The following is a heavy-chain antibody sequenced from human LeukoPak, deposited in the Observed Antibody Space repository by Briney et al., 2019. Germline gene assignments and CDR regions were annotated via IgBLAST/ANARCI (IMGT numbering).Heavy chain of an antibody. D-gene: IGHD1-26*01. CDR3: ARWDPSGSYYLDY. Sequence: RTSETLSLTCTVSGGSISSSSYYWGWIRQPPGKGLEWIGYIYYSGSTNYNPSLKSRVTISVDTSKNQFSLKLSSVTAADTAVYYCARWDPSGSYYLDYWGQGTLVTVSS. CDR2: IYYSGST. CDR1: GGSISSSSYY. V-gene: IGHV4-61*05. J-gene: IGHJ4*02.